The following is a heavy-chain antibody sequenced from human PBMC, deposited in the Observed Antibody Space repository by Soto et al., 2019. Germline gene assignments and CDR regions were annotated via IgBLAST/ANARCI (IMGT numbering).Heavy chain of an antibody. CDR3: AKDQTHAFDI. CDR2: ISDDGSDK. J-gene: IGHJ3*02. CDR1: GFTFSSYG. Sequence: QVQLVESGGGVVQPGRSLRLSCAASGFTFSSYGMYWIRQAPGKGLEWVAVISDDGSDKYYADSVKGRFTISRDNSKNTLYLQMNSLRVEDTAVYYCAKDQTHAFDIWGKGTMVTVSS. V-gene: IGHV3-30*18.